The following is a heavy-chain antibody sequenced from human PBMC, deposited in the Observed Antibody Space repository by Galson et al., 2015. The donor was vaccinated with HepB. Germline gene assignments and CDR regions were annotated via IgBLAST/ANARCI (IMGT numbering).Heavy chain of an antibody. D-gene: IGHD6-19*01. CDR3: ARDLMGSSGWYVYFDY. Sequence: CAISGDSVSSNSAAWNWIRQSPSRGLEWLGRTYYRSKWYNDYAVSVKSRITINPDTSKNQFSLQLNSVTPEDTAMYYCARDLMGSSGWYVYFDYWGQGTLVTVSS. J-gene: IGHJ4*02. V-gene: IGHV6-1*01. CDR2: TYYRSKWYN. CDR1: GDSVSSNSAA.